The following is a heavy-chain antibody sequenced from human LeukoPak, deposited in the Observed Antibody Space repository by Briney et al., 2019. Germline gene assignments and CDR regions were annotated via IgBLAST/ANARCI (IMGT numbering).Heavy chain of an antibody. CDR3: AKDLGVATIGVPVT. V-gene: IGHV3-30*18. CDR2: ISYDGSNK. J-gene: IGHJ4*02. CDR1: GFTFSSYG. Sequence: GGSLRLSCAASGFTFSSYGMHWVRQAPGKGLEWVAVISYDGSNKYYADSVKGRFTISRDNSKNTLYLQMNSLRVEDTAVYYCAKDLGVATIGVPVTWGQGTLVTVSS. D-gene: IGHD5-12*01.